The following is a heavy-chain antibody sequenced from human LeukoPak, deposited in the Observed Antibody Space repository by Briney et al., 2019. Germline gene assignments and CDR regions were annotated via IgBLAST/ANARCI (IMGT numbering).Heavy chain of an antibody. V-gene: IGHV4-39*01. CDR3: ARLLCAGTSGCSDLDY. J-gene: IGHJ4*02. CDR2: IFYSGST. CDR1: GVSISSSRYY. D-gene: IGHD6-19*01. Sequence: TSETLSLTCTDSGVSISSSRYYWGWIRQPPGKGLEWIGNIFYSGSTYYNPSLKSRVTISVDTSKNQFSLKLGSVTAADTALYYCARLLCAGTSGCSDLDYWGQGTLVTVSS.